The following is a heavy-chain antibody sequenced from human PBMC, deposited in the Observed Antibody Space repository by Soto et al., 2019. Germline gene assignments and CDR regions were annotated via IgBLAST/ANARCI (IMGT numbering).Heavy chain of an antibody. CDR3: AREASAVISLDY. Sequence: ASVKVSCKASGYIFTVYSMHWVRQAPGQGLEWVGWFNPNSGDTIYAQKFQGRVTLTGDTSISTAYMELYSLTSDDTAVYYCAREASAVISLDYWGQGALVTVSS. J-gene: IGHJ4*02. CDR1: GYIFTVYS. CDR2: FNPNSGDT. D-gene: IGHD6-19*01. V-gene: IGHV1-2*02.